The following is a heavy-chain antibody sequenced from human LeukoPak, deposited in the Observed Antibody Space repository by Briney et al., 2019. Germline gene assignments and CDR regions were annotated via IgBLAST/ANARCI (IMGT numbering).Heavy chain of an antibody. Sequence: GGSLRLSCAASGFTFSSYWMSWVRQAPGKGLEWVANIKQDGSEKYYVDSVKGRFTISRDNAKNSLYLQMSSLRAEDTAVYYCARARPARRGYSGYGYYFDYWGRGTLVTVSS. J-gene: IGHJ4*02. CDR1: GFTFSSYW. D-gene: IGHD5-12*01. CDR3: ARARPARRGYSGYGYYFDY. V-gene: IGHV3-7*03. CDR2: IKQDGSEK.